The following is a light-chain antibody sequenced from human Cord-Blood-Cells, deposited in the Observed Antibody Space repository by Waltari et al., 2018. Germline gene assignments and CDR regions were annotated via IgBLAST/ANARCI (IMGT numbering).Light chain of an antibody. J-gene: IGKJ2*01. Sequence: DIVMTQSPLSLPVTPGEPASISCRSSQSLLHSNGYNYLDWYLQKPGQSPQLLLYLGCNRASGVTDRFSGSGSGTDFTLKISRVEAEDVGVYYCMQALQTPMYTFGQGTKLEIK. CDR1: QSLLHSNGYNY. CDR3: MQALQTPMYT. V-gene: IGKV2-28*01. CDR2: LGC.